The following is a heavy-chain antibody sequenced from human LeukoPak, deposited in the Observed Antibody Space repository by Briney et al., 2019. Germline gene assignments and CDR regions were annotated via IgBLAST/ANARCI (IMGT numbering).Heavy chain of an antibody. V-gene: IGHV4-34*01. CDR1: GGSFSGYY. Sequence: SETLSLTCAVYGGSFSGYYWSWIRQPPGKGLEWIGEINHSGSTNYNPSLKSRVTISVDTSKNQFSLKLSSVTAADTAVYYCARAGTGDCSSTSCTVDCWGQGTLVTVSS. J-gene: IGHJ4*02. D-gene: IGHD2-2*01. CDR2: INHSGST. CDR3: ARAGTGDCSSTSCTVDC.